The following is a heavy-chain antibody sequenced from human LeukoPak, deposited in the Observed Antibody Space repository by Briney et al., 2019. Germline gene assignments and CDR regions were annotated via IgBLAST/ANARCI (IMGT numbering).Heavy chain of an antibody. CDR3: AREFGTFAARPHQSYYFDY. CDR1: GGSFSGYY. D-gene: IGHD6-6*01. Sequence: PSETLSLTCAVYGGSFSGYYWSWIRQPPGKGLEWIGEINHSGSTNYNPSLKSRVTISVDTSKNQFSLKLSSVTAADTAVYYCAREFGTFAARPHQSYYFDYWGQGTLVTVSS. J-gene: IGHJ4*02. V-gene: IGHV4-34*01. CDR2: INHSGST.